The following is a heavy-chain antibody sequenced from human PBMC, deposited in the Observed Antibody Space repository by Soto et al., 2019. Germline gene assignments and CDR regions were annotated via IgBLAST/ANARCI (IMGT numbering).Heavy chain of an antibody. CDR2: ISYDGSNK. Sequence: QVQLVESGGGVVQPGRSLRLSCAASGFTFSSYGMHWVRQAPGKGLEWVAVISYDGSNKYYADSVKGRFTISRDNSKNTLYLQMNSLRAEDTAVYYSAKEYGSSSLSPDFDYWGQGTLVTVSS. CDR1: GFTFSSYG. V-gene: IGHV3-30*18. CDR3: AKEYGSSSLSPDFDY. J-gene: IGHJ4*02. D-gene: IGHD6-13*01.